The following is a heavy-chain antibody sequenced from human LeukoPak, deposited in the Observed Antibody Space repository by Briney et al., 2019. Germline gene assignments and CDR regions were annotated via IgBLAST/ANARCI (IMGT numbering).Heavy chain of an antibody. J-gene: IGHJ1*01. CDR3: ARVRLVTAAAEYVQH. D-gene: IGHD3-9*01. CDR2: INPNSGGT. V-gene: IGHV1-2*02. CDR1: GYTFTAYN. Sequence: GASVKVSCKASGYTFTAYNMHWVRQAPGQGLEWMGWINPNSGGTNYAQKFQGRVTMTRDTAISTAYMELSRLRSDDTAVYYCARVRLVTAAAEYVQHWGQGTLVTVSS.